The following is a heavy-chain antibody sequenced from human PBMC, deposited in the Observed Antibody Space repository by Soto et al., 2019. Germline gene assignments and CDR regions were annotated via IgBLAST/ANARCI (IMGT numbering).Heavy chain of an antibody. CDR1: GLTISGKKY. CDR3: ATWNEREHAFDV. CDR2: LYDVDGS. D-gene: IGHD1-1*01. J-gene: IGHJ3*01. V-gene: IGHV3-53*01. Sequence: DVQLVESGGGLIQPGESLRLSCAAFGLTISGKKYVAWVRQAPGKGMEWVSALYDVDGSFYADSVTGRFTTSSDSSKTTVYLQMNDLRPDDTAVYYWATWNEREHAFDVWGQGTTVPISS.